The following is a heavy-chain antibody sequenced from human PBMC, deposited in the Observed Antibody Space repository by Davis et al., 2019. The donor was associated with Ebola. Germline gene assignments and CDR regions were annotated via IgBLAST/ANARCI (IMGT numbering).Heavy chain of an antibody. V-gene: IGHV4-4*07. J-gene: IGHJ6*02. Sequence: PSETLSLTCNVSGGSIDGYFWTWIRQPAGKGLEWIGRIYASGSTNYNPSLKSRVTMSVDTSKNQFSLKLSSVTAADTAVYYCAREGNYYYNAMDVWGQGTTITVSS. CDR3: AREGNYYYNAMDV. CDR2: IYASGST. CDR1: GGSIDGYF.